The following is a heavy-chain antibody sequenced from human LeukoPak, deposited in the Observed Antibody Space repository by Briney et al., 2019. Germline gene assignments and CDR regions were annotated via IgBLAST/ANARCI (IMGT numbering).Heavy chain of an antibody. CDR3: AKAASIATTAWFDP. CDR1: GFSFSSYG. V-gene: IGHV3-23*01. Sequence: PGRSLTLSCAASGFSFSSYGMHWVRHPPGKGLEWVSAIIGDGDSTFYADSVKCPFTTSRENSKNTLYLQTDSLRAEHTAVYDCAKAASIATTAWFDPWGQGTLVTVSS. CDR2: IIGDGDST. J-gene: IGHJ5*02. D-gene: IGHD6-13*01.